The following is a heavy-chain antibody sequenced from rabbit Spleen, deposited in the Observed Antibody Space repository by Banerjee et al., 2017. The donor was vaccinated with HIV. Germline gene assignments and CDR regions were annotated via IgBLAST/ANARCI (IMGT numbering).Heavy chain of an antibody. J-gene: IGHJ6*01. CDR1: GFSFSSSYY. CDR3: ARDTGSSFSSYGMDL. D-gene: IGHD8-1*01. CDR2: IAPSSSFFT. Sequence: SLEESGGGLVQPEGSLTLTCTASGFSFSSSYYMCWVHQAPGKGLEWIACIAPSSSFFTYYASWAKGRFTCSKASSTTVTLQMTSLTVADTATYFCARDTGSSFSSYGMDLWGPGTLVTVS. V-gene: IGHV1S40*01.